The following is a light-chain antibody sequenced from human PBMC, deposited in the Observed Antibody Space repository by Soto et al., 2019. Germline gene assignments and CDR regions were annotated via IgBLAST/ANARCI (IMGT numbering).Light chain of an antibody. CDR3: QQSYSTPIT. CDR1: QSISSY. V-gene: IGKV1-39*01. J-gene: IGKJ5*01. Sequence: DIQLTQSPSSLSASVGDRVTITCRASQSISSYLDWYQQKPGKAPKLLISAASTMQSGVPSRFSGSGSGTDFTLTISSLQSEDFAIYYCQQSYSTPITFGQGTRLEI. CDR2: AAS.